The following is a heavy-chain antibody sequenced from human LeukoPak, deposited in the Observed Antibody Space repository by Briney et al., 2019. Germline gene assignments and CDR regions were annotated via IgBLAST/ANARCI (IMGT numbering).Heavy chain of an antibody. CDR1: GFTFSAYW. CDR3: ARDLDWLLFDY. J-gene: IGHJ4*02. Sequence: GGSLGVSCAASGFTFSAYWMHWVRPAPGKGLVWVSRVKYDGSTTTYAASVKGGFNISRNNAKNILYLQMNSLRVEDTAVYYCARDLDWLLFDYWGQGTLVTVSS. CDR2: VKYDGSTT. D-gene: IGHD3-9*01. V-gene: IGHV3-74*01.